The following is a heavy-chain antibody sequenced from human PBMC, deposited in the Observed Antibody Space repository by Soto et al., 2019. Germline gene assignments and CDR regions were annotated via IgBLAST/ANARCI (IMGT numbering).Heavy chain of an antibody. Sequence: GGSLRLSCAASGFTFSSYAMHWVRQAPGKGLEWVAVISYDGSNKYYADSVKGRFTISRDNSKNTLYLQMNSLRAEDTAVYYCARDIRGYYDYWGQGTLVTVSS. CDR2: ISYDGSNK. CDR1: GFTFSSYA. CDR3: ARDIRGYYDY. J-gene: IGHJ4*02. D-gene: IGHD3-22*01. V-gene: IGHV3-30-3*01.